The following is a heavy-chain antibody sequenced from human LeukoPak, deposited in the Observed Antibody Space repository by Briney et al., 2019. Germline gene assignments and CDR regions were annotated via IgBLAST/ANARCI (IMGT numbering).Heavy chain of an antibody. Sequence: GGSLRHSCAASGLTVSSSYLSWVRQAPGKGLEWVSVIYGGGSTYHADSVKGRFTISRDNSKNTLYLQMNSLRAEDTAVYYCASGYSGSYSAYWGQGTPVTVSS. V-gene: IGHV3-66*01. CDR1: GLTVSSSY. CDR2: IYGGGST. CDR3: ASGYSGSYSAY. D-gene: IGHD1-26*01. J-gene: IGHJ4*02.